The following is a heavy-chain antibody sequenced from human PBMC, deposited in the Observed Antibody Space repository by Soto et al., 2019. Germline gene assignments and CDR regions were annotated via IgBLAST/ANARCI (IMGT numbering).Heavy chain of an antibody. Sequence: GESLKISCKGSRYRFTSFWIGWVRQMPGKGLEWLGIIYPGDADIRYTPSFQGQVTMSADKSISTAYLQWSSLKASDTAIYYCARGIEMARIGWFDPWGQGTLVTVSS. CDR2: IYPGDADI. J-gene: IGHJ5*02. CDR3: ARGIEMARIGWFDP. D-gene: IGHD5-12*01. V-gene: IGHV5-51*01. CDR1: RYRFTSFW.